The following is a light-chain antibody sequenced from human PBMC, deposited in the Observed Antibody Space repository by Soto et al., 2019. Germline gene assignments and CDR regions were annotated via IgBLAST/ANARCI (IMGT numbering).Light chain of an antibody. CDR1: QSVSSSY. J-gene: IGKJ1*01. CDR3: QQYDSSLWT. Sequence: EIVLTRSPGTLSLSPGERATLSFTASQSVSSSYLAWYQQKPGQAPRLLIYGASSRATGIPDRFSGSGSGTDFTLTISRLEPEDSAVYYCQQYDSSLWTFGQGTKVDIK. CDR2: GAS. V-gene: IGKV3-20*01.